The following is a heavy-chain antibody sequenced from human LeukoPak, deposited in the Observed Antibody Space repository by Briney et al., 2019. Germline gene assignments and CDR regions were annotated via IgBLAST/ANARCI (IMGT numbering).Heavy chain of an antibody. Sequence: SGPTLVNPTQTLTLTCTFSGFSLSTSGMRVSWIRQPPGKALEWLARIDWDDDKFYSTSLKTRLTISKDTSKNQVVLTMTNMDPVDTATYYCARDYYDSSGYPYYFDYWGQGTQVTGSS. CDR3: ARDYYDSSGYPYYFDY. J-gene: IGHJ4*02. D-gene: IGHD3-22*01. V-gene: IGHV2-70*04. CDR2: IDWDDDK. CDR1: GFSLSTSGMR.